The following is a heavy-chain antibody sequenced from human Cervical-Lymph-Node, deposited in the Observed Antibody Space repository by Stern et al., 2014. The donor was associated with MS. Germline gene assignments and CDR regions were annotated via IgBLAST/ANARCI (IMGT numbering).Heavy chain of an antibody. CDR3: ARDPPEMEVGVASRPPHH. CDR2: IIPIFGTA. V-gene: IGHV1-69*06. Sequence: QMQLVQSGAEVKKPGSSVKVSCKASGGNLTNYAISWVRQAPGQGLEWMGGIIPIFGTAIYAQRFRGRVTITADKPTSTAYMELSSLTSEDTAVYYWARDPPEMEVGVASRPPHHWGQGTLVTVSS. CDR1: GGNLTNYA. J-gene: IGHJ5*02. D-gene: IGHD1-26*01.